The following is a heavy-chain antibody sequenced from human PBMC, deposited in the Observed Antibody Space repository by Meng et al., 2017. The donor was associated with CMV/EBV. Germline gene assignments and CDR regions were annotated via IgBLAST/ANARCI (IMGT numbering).Heavy chain of an antibody. J-gene: IGHJ6*02. CDR2: ISSSSSYI. CDR1: GFTFSSYS. Sequence: ETLSLTCAASGFTFSSYSMNWVRQAPGKGLEWVSSISSSSSYIYYADSVKGRFTISRDNAKNSLYLQMNSLRAEDTAVHYCARDYCSSTSCGNYYYYGMDVWGQGTTVTVSS. V-gene: IGHV3-21*01. D-gene: IGHD2-2*01. CDR3: ARDYCSSTSCGNYYYYGMDV.